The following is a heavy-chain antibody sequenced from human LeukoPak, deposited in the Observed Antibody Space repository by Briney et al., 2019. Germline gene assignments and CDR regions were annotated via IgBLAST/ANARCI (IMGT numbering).Heavy chain of an antibody. CDR2: ICGSGGST. CDR1: GFTLSSYA. D-gene: IGHD3-22*01. V-gene: IGHV3-23*01. J-gene: IGHJ6*02. CDR3: AAQTYYYDSSGYYYPPEHYYYYGMDV. Sequence: GGSLSLSCAASGFTLSSYAMSWVRPAPGRGREWVSAICGSGGSTYYAGSVKGRFTISRDNSKNTLYLQMNSLKAEDTAVYYCAAQTYYYDSSGYYYPPEHYYYYGMDVWGQGTTVTVSS.